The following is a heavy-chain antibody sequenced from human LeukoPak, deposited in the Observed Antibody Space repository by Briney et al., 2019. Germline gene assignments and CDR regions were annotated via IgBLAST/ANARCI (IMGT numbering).Heavy chain of an antibody. Sequence: GGSLRLSCAASGFIVSSNYMNWVRQPPGKGLEWGSIIYSGGTTYYADSVKGRFTISRDDSKNTLFLQMNNLGAEDTAVYYCGHGGYDYPLDTWGQGTLVTVSS. CDR2: IYSGGTT. CDR3: GHGGYDYPLDT. D-gene: IGHD5-12*01. V-gene: IGHV3-53*01. J-gene: IGHJ5*02. CDR1: GFIVSSNY.